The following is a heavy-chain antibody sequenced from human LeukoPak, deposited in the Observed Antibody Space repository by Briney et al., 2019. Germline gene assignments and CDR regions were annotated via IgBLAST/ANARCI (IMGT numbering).Heavy chain of an antibody. CDR2: IYTSGST. V-gene: IGHV4-61*02. CDR1: GGSISSGSYY. CDR3: ARVKLGEGGAFDI. Sequence: PSQTLSLTCTVSGGSISSGSYYWGWIRQPAGKGLEWIGRIYTSGSTNYNPSLKSRVTISVDTSKNQFSLKLSSVTAADTAVYYCARVKLGEGGAFDIWGQGTMVTVSS. J-gene: IGHJ3*02. D-gene: IGHD4-17*01.